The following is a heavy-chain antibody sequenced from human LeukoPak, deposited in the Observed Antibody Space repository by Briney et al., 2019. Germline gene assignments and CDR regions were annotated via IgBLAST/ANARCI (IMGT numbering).Heavy chain of an antibody. CDR1: GGSISSYY. CDR2: IYYSGST. V-gene: IGHV4-59*01. Sequence: LETLSLTCTVSGGSISSYYWSWIRQPPGKGLEWIGYIYYSGSTNYNPSLKSRVTISVDTSKNQFSQKLSSVTAADTAVYDCARGGVAVAGLGFDPWGQGTLVTVSS. J-gene: IGHJ5*02. D-gene: IGHD6-19*01. CDR3: ARGGVAVAGLGFDP.